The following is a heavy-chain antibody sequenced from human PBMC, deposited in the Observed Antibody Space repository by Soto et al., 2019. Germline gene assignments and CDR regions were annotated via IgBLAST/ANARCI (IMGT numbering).Heavy chain of an antibody. J-gene: IGHJ6*02. Sequence: AGGSLRLSCAASGFTFSSYAMSWVRQAPGKGLEWVSAISGSGGSAYYADSVKGRFTISRDNSKNTLYLQMNSLRAEDTAVYYCAKVGSDFWSGQNMDVWGQGTTVTVYS. CDR2: ISGSGGSA. CDR3: AKVGSDFWSGQNMDV. D-gene: IGHD3-3*01. CDR1: GFTFSSYA. V-gene: IGHV3-23*01.